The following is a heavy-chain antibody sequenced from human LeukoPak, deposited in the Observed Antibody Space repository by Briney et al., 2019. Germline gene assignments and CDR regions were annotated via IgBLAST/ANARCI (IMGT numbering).Heavy chain of an antibody. V-gene: IGHV4-59*08. D-gene: IGHD6-13*01. Sequence: PSETLSLTCTVSGGSISSYYWSWIRQPPGKGLEWIGYIYYSGSTNYNPSLKSRVTISVDTSKNQFSLKLSSVTAADTAVYYCARHRGSSWYVGDNWFDPWGQGTLVTVSS. CDR2: IYYSGST. CDR1: GGSISSYY. CDR3: ARHRGSSWYVGDNWFDP. J-gene: IGHJ5*02.